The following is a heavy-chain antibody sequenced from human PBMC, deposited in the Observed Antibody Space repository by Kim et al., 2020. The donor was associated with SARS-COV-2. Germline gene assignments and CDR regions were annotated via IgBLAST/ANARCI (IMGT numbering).Heavy chain of an antibody. J-gene: IGHJ4*02. V-gene: IGHV3-7*01. Sequence: KYHVHSVKGRFNISEDNAKDALYLQMSSLGAEGTAVYYGAKEGDCFDYWGQGTLVTVSS. CDR3: AKEGDCFDY. CDR2: K.